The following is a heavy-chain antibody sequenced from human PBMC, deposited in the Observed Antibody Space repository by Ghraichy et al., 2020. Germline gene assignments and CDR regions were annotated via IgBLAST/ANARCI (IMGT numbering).Heavy chain of an antibody. V-gene: IGHV3-23*01. Sequence: GGSLRLSCAASGFTFSSYAMSWVRQAPGKGLEWVSAISGSGGSTYYADSVKGRFTISRDNSKNTLYLQMNSLRAEDTAVYYCATNYLSGSYDQLQAYYYYGMDVWGQGTTVTVSS. CDR1: GFTFSSYA. D-gene: IGHD1-26*01. CDR3: ATNYLSGSYDQLQAYYYYGMDV. CDR2: ISGSGGST. J-gene: IGHJ6*02.